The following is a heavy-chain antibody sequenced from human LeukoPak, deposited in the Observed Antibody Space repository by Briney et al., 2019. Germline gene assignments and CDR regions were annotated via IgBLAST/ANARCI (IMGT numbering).Heavy chain of an antibody. CDR1: GFTFSSYA. CDR2: IPYDGSNK. CDR3: AGGGTTFEH. D-gene: IGHD1-1*01. V-gene: IGHV3-30*04. Sequence: GGSLRLSCAASGFTFSSYAMHWVRQAPGKGLEWVALIPYDGSNKYYADSVKGRFTVSRDNSKNSLYLQMNSLRAEDTAVYYCAGGGTTFEHWGQGTLVTVSS. J-gene: IGHJ4*02.